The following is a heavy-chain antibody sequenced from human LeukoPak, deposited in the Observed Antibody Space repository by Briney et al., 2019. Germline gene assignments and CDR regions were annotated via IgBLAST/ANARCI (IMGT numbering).Heavy chain of an antibody. Sequence: PGGSLRLSCAASGFTFSSYEMNWVRQAPGKGLEWVSYISSSGSTIYYADSVKSRFTISRDNAKNSLYLQMNSLRAEDTAVYYCAGEKGYCSGGSCYSDWFDPWGQGTLVTVSS. CDR2: ISSSGSTI. V-gene: IGHV3-48*03. CDR1: GFTFSSYE. D-gene: IGHD2-15*01. J-gene: IGHJ5*02. CDR3: AGEKGYCSGGSCYSDWFDP.